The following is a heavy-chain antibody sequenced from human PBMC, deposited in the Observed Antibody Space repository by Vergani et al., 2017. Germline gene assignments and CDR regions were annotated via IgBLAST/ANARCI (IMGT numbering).Heavy chain of an antibody. CDR1: GDSISSRNCY. Sequence: VQLQESGPGLVKPSETLSLTCTVSGDSISSRNCYWGWVRQAPGKGLEWVSTINIGGRTSYADSVKGRLTLTRDDSKNTLHLQMNSLRADDTAVYYCARGMTTATTDLDGFDIWGQGTMVSVSS. V-gene: IGHV3-66*02. D-gene: IGHD4-17*01. J-gene: IGHJ3*02. CDR3: ARGMTTATTDLDGFDI. CDR2: INIGGRT.